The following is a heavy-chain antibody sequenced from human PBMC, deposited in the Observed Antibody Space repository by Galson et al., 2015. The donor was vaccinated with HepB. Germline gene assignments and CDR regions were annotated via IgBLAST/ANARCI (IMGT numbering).Heavy chain of an antibody. J-gene: IGHJ6*02. CDR3: AKDLYGGWYGHVYYYYGMDV. V-gene: IGHV3-30*18. D-gene: IGHD6-19*01. CDR1: GFTFSSYG. CDR2: ISYDGSNK. Sequence: SLRLSSAASGFTFSSYGMHWVRQAPGKGLEWVAVISYDGSNKYYADSVKGRFTISRDNSKNTLYLQMNSLRAEDTAVYYCAKDLYGGWYGHVYYYYGMDVWGQGTTVTVSS.